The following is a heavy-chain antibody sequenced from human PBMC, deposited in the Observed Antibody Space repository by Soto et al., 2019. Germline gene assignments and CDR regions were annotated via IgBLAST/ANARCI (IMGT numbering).Heavy chain of an antibody. CDR1: GFTFRNAW. V-gene: IGHV3-15*01. CDR2: IKNKTAGGTT. CDR3: ATLGFRGGLSH. Sequence: EVQLVESGGGLVKPGGSLTLSCEGSGFTFRNAWMSWVRQAPGKGLEWVGRIKNKTAGGTTDYAAPVKGRFTISRDDSKKTLFLHMTSLKIEDTALYYCATLGFRGGLSHWGLGTLVVVAS. J-gene: IGHJ4*02. D-gene: IGHD2-15*01.